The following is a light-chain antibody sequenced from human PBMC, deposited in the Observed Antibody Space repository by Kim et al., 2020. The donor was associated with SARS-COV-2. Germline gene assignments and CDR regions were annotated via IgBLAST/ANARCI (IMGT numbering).Light chain of an antibody. V-gene: IGLV3-1*01. Sequence: PPPVSVSPGQTASITCSGDKLGDKYACWYQQRPGQSPVLVIYQDNKRPSGIPERFSGSNSGNTATLTISGTQAMDEADYYCQAWDSSIYVVFGGGTQLTV. CDR2: QDN. J-gene: IGLJ2*01. CDR3: QAWDSSIYVV. CDR1: KLGDKY.